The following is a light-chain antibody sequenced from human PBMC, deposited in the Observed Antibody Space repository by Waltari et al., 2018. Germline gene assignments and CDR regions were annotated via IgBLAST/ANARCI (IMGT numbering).Light chain of an antibody. J-gene: IGKJ1*01. Sequence: DVVMTQSPLSLPVTLGQPASISCRSSQSLVYSDGNTFLYWFHQRPGQSPRRLIYKISNRDPGVPDRFSGSGSVTDFTLKISRVEAEDVGVYYCMQGTHWPRTFGQGTRVEIK. V-gene: IGKV2-30*01. CDR2: KIS. CDR1: QSLVYSDGNTF. CDR3: MQGTHWPRT.